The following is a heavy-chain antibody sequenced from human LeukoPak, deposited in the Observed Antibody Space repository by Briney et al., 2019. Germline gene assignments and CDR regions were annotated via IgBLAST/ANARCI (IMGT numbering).Heavy chain of an antibody. J-gene: IGHJ6*03. CDR2: IIPILGIA. Sequence: GASVKVSCKASGGTFSSYTISWVRQAPGQGLEWMGRIIPILGIANYAQKFQGRVTITADKSTSTAYMELSSLRSEDTAVYCCARGPNVHPYYYMDVWGKGTTVTVSS. V-gene: IGHV1-69*02. CDR1: GGTFSSYT. CDR3: ARGPNVHPYYYMDV.